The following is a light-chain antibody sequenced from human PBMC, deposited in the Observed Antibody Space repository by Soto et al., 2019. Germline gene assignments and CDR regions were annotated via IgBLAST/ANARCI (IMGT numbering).Light chain of an antibody. J-gene: IGLJ2*01. Sequence: QSALTQPPSASGSPGQSVTISCTETSSDVGGYKYVSWYQRHPGKAPKLIIYEVSRRPPGVPDRFSGSKSGNTASLTVSGLHAEDEADYYCSSYAGSNNLIFGGGTKLTVL. CDR2: EVS. CDR3: SSYAGSNNLI. V-gene: IGLV2-8*01. CDR1: SSDVGGYKY.